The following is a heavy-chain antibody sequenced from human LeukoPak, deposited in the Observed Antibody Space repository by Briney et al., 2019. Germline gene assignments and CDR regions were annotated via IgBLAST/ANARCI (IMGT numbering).Heavy chain of an antibody. V-gene: IGHV3-48*03. CDR3: ARGLAVTALGY. J-gene: IGHJ4*02. D-gene: IGHD2-21*02. CDR1: GFTFSSYE. CDR2: ISSSGSTI. Sequence: GGSLRLSCAASGFTFSSYEMNWVRQAPGKGLEWVSYISSSGSTIYYADSVKGRFTISRDNAKNSLYLRMNSLRAEDTAVYYCARGLAVTALGYWGQGTLVTVSS.